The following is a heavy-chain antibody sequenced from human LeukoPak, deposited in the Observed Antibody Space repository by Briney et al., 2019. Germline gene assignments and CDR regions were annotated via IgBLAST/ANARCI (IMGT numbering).Heavy chain of an antibody. D-gene: IGHD5-24*01. J-gene: IGHJ3*02. CDR1: GYTFTSYY. Sequence: ASVKVSCKASGYTFTSYYMHWVRQAPGQGLEWMGIINPSGGSTSYAQKFQGRVTITTDESTSTAYMELSSLRSEDTAVYYCAREGEDGYNRGRGAFNIWGQGTMVTVSS. V-gene: IGHV1-46*01. CDR3: AREGEDGYNRGRGAFNI. CDR2: INPSGGST.